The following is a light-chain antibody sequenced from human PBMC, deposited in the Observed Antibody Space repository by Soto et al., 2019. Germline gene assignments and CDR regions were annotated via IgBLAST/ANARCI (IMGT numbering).Light chain of an antibody. V-gene: IGKV1-39*01. CDR1: QTVTTY. CDR3: QQSYIVPYS. J-gene: IGKJ2*03. Sequence: DIQMTQSPSSLSASVGDRVTITCRASQTVTTYLNWYQQMPGKAPKLLIYSAFSLQSGVPSRFSGSGSGTDFTLTISGLRPEDFATYFCQQSYIVPYSFGQGTRLEIK. CDR2: SAF.